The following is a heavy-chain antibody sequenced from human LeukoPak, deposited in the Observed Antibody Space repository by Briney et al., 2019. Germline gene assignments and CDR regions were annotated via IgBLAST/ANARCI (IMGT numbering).Heavy chain of an antibody. CDR1: GFAFSSYA. Sequence: GGSLRLSCAASGFAFSSYAMSWVRQAPGKGLEWVSAISGSGGSTYYADSVKGRFTISRDNSKNTLYLQMNSLRAEDTAVYYCAIMNTAMATSPFDYWGQGTLVTVSS. CDR3: AIMNTAMATSPFDY. V-gene: IGHV3-23*01. J-gene: IGHJ4*02. D-gene: IGHD5-18*01. CDR2: ISGSGGST.